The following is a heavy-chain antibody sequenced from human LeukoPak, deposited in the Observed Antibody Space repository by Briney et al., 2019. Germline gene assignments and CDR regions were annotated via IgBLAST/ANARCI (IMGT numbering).Heavy chain of an antibody. V-gene: IGHV4-59*01. D-gene: IGHD7-27*01. CDR3: AKSPSWGSGLDAFDI. CDR1: EVSIRKYY. Sequence: SSNLLLTGICTEVSIRKYYLSSIHQPQGTGLDGIRYIYYTGSTKYNPSLKSRVTLSVDSSKSQFSLKLNSVTAADTAVYYCAKSPSWGSGLDAFDIWGQGTMVTVSS. CDR2: IYYTGST. J-gene: IGHJ3*02.